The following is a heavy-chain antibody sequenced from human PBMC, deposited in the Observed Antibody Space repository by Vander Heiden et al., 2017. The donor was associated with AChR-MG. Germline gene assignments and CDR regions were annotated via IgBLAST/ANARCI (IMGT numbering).Heavy chain of an antibody. J-gene: IGHJ5*02. CDR2: INWNGGST. V-gene: IGHV3-20*01. CDR3: ARDTTGYSGYAWFDP. CDR1: GFTFVDYG. D-gene: IGHD5-12*01. Sequence: EVQLVESGGGVVRPVGSRRLSCAASGFTFVDYGMSGVRQAPGKGLEWVSGINWNGGSTGYADSVKGRFTISRDNAKNSLYLQMNSLRAEDTALYHCARDTTGYSGYAWFDPWGQGTLVTVSS.